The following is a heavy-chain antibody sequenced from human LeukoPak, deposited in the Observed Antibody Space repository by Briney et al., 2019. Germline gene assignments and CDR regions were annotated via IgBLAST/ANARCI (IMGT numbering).Heavy chain of an antibody. J-gene: IGHJ4*02. CDR2: IIPIFGTA. Sequence: SVKVSCKASGGTFSSYAISWVRQAPGQGLEWMGRIIPIFGTASYAQKFQGRVTITTDESTSTAYMELSSLRSEDTAVYYCARGEGYYYDSSGYYGFDYWGQGTLVTVSS. CDR1: GGTFSSYA. CDR3: ARGEGYYYDSSGYYGFDY. D-gene: IGHD3-22*01. V-gene: IGHV1-69*05.